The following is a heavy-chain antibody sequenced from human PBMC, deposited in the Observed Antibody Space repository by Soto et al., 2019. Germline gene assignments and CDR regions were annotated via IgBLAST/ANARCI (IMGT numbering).Heavy chain of an antibody. CDR3: ARDQGGSYDSWFDP. D-gene: IGHD1-26*01. CDR2: ISSGSAYI. V-gene: IGHV3-21*06. Sequence: GGSLRLSCTFTFSMYSMNWVRQAPGKGLEWVASISSGSAYIKYAESVKGRFTISRDNAKNSLHLQMNSLRAEDTAIYHCARDQGGSYDSWFDPWGQGTLVTVSS. CDR1: TFSMYS. J-gene: IGHJ5*02.